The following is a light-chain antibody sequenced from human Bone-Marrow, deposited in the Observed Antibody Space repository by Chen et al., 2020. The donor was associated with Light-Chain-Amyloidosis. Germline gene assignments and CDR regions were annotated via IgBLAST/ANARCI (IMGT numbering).Light chain of an antibody. CDR3: QQSFTTLFT. V-gene: IGKV1-39*01. Sequence: DIQMTQSPSSLAASLGDRVTISCRASQGIAYYLNWYQVRPGKAPKLLIYTASTLYSGVPSRFVGNGSGTEFTLTINSLQREDVADYYCQQSFTTLFTFGGGTRVEI. CDR1: QGIAYY. J-gene: IGKJ4*01. CDR2: TAS.